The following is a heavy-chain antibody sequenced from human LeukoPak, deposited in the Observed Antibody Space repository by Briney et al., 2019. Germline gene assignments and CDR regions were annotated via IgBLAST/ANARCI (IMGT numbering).Heavy chain of an antibody. CDR2: INPSGGST. V-gene: IGHV1-46*01. CDR3: ARGTESLVTAFDY. CDR1: GYTFTSYY. D-gene: IGHD6-19*01. Sequence: ASVTVSFKASGYTFTSYYMHWVRQAPGQGLEWRGIINPSGGSTSYAQKFQGRVTMTRDTSTSTVYMELSSLRSEDTAVYYCARGTESLVTAFDYWGQGTLVTVSS. J-gene: IGHJ4*02.